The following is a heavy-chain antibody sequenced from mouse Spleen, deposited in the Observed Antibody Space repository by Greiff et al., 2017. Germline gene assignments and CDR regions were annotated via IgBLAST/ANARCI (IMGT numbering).Heavy chain of an antibody. CDR2: ISSGGGNT. J-gene: IGHJ3*01. V-gene: IGHV5-9*04. CDR1: GFTFSSYA. Sequence: EVKLVESGGGLVKLGGSLKLSCAASGFTFSSYAMSWVRQTPEKRLEWVATISSGGGNTYYPDSVKGRFTISRDNAKNTLYLQMSSLKSEDTAMYYCARHGNWDGLFAYWGQGTLVTVSA. D-gene: IGHD4-1*01. CDR3: ARHGNWDGLFAY.